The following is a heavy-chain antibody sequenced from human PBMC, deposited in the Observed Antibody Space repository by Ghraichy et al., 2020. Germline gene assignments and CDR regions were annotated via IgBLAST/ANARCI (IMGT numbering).Heavy chain of an antibody. D-gene: IGHD6-19*01. CDR3: ARHRSRSWGSGWPLPFDY. CDR1: GGSISSYY. V-gene: IGHV4-4*09. CDR2: IYTSGST. Sequence: SETLSLTCTVSGGSISSYYWSWIRQPPGKGLEWIGYIYTSGSTNYNPSLKSRVTISVDTSKNQFSLKLSSVTAADTAVYYCARHRSRSWGSGWPLPFDYWGQGTLVTVSS. J-gene: IGHJ4*02.